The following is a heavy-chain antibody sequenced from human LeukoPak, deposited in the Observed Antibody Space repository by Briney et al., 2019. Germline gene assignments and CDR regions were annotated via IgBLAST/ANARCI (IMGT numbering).Heavy chain of an antibody. D-gene: IGHD5-12*01. V-gene: IGHV1-2*02. J-gene: IGHJ4*02. Sequence: ASMTVSCKASGYTFTGYYMHWVRQAPGQGLEWMGWINPNSGGTNYAQKFQGRVTMTRDTSISTAYMELSRLRSDDTAVYYCARGHSPRGYSGYDEGGFDYWGQGTLVTVSS. CDR1: GYTFTGYY. CDR3: ARGHSPRGYSGYDEGGFDY. CDR2: INPNSGGT.